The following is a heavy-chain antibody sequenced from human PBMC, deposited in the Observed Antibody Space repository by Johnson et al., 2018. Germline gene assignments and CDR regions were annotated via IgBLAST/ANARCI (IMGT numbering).Heavy chain of an antibody. CDR3: ARGDYFHSSGYYYVPEYFQH. D-gene: IGHD3-22*01. CDR2: INPNSGNI. J-gene: IGHJ1*01. V-gene: IGHV1-8*01. Sequence: QVQLVQSGAEVKTPGASXKVSCTASGYTFTSYDINWVRQATGQGLEWMGWINPNSGNINYAQRFQGRVTMTRNTSISTAYMELSSLRSEDTAVYYCARGDYFHSSGYYYVPEYFQHWGQGTLVTVSS. CDR1: GYTFTSYD.